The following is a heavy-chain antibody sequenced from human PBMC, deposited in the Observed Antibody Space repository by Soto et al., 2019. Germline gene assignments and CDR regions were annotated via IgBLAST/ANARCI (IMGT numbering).Heavy chain of an antibody. CDR2: IYSSGST. CDR1: GGSISTYY. J-gene: IGHJ6*02. CDR3: AADYLRHNSLNGYYDSYGMDV. D-gene: IGHD4-17*01. Sequence: ASETLSLTCTVSGGSISTYYWSWIRQPPGKGLEWIAYIYSSGSTNYNPSLKSRVTISMNTSSNQFSLNLSSGTAADTAVYYCAADYLRHNSLNGYYDSYGMDVWGQGTTVTVSS. V-gene: IGHV4-59*01.